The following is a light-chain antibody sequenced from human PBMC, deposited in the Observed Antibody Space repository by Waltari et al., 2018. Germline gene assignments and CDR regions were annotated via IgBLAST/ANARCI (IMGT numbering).Light chain of an antibody. CDR2: HAS. CDR1: QSVSKY. CDR3: QHYVSLPAT. J-gene: IGKJ1*01. V-gene: IGKV3-20*01. Sequence: EIVLTQSPGTLSLSPGERATLSCRASQSVSKYLAWYQQKPGQAPRLLIYHASTRAAGLPDRFSGRGYGTDFSLTISRLEAEDFAVYYCQHYVSLPATFGQGTKVEIK.